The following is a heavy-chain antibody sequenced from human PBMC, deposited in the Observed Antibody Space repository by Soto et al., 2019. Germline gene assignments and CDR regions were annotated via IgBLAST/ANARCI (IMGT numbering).Heavy chain of an antibody. CDR2: IVPRFGSP. CDR1: GGTFSDFA. J-gene: IGHJ6*02. D-gene: IGHD3-16*01. Sequence: QVQLVQSGAEMRKPGSSLMVSCKASGGTFSDFAFSWVRQAPGQGLEWMGGIVPRFGSPNYAQKFGGRVTITADTSTSTVYMELSSLRFDDTAVYFCARDRIQLRLGKYSFNGMDVWGQGTTITVSS. V-gene: IGHV1-69*06. CDR3: ARDRIQLRLGKYSFNGMDV.